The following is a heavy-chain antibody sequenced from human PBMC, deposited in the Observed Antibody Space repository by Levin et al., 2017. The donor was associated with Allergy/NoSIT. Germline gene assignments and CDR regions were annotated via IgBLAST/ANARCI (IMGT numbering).Heavy chain of an antibody. J-gene: IGHJ4*02. Sequence: RSGGSLRLSCAASGFSFDDHGMSWVRQVPGKGLEWVSGINWNGHGTSYADSVKGRFTISRDNTKNSLYLQMSSLRADDTAFYYCARGLTSVITNYFDSWGQGTLVIVSS. CDR3: ARGLTSVITNYFDS. CDR1: GFSFDDHG. V-gene: IGHV3-20*04. CDR2: INWNGHGT. D-gene: IGHD4-17*01.